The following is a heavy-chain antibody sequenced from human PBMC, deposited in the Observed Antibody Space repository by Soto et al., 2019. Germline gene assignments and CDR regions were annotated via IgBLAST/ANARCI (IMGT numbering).Heavy chain of an antibody. CDR1: GGSISSGGYY. V-gene: IGHV4-31*03. CDR2: IYYSGST. J-gene: IGHJ4*02. Sequence: QVQLQESGPGLVKPSQTLSLTCTVSGGSISSGGYYWSWIRQHPGKGLEWIGYIYYSGSTYYNPSLKRRFTISVDTSKNQFSLKLSSVTAADTAVYYCARGRSVAQGLDYWGQGTLVTVSS. CDR3: ARGRSVAQGLDY.